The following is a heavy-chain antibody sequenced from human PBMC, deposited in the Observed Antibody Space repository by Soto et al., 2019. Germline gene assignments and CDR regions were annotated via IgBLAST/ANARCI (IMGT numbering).Heavy chain of an antibody. Sequence: GSLRLSCVVSVFPFGANAMSWVRQAPGKGLEWVSGLSNTGRRTSYADSVKGRFNISRDNSENTVYLQMNSLRVEDTAVYYCATEMGATQGPFDNWGQGTLVTASS. J-gene: IGHJ4*02. CDR3: ATEMGATQGPFDN. CDR1: VFPFGANA. CDR2: LSNTGRRT. D-gene: IGHD1-26*01. V-gene: IGHV3-23*01.